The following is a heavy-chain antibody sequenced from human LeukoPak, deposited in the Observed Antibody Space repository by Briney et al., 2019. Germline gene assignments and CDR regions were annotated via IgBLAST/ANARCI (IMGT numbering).Heavy chain of an antibody. CDR3: SKVVRWLDPDFDY. V-gene: IGHV3-30*18. Sequence: GRSLRLSCAASGFTFSSYGMHWVRQAPGKGLEWVAVISYDRSNKYYADSVKGRFSISRDNSKNSLYMQINSMKPEDTAVYYCSKVVRWLDPDFDYWGQGTLVTVSS. CDR1: GFTFSSYG. CDR2: ISYDRSNK. D-gene: IGHD6-19*01. J-gene: IGHJ4*02.